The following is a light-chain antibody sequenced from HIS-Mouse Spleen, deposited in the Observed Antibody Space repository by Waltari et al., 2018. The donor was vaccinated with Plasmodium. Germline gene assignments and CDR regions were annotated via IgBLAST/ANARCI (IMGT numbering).Light chain of an antibody. J-gene: IGKJ1*01. Sequence: DIQMTQSPSTLSASVGDRVTITCRASQSISSWLAWYQQKPGKAPKLLIYKASSVESGVPSRFSGSVSGTEFTLTISSLQPDDFATYYCQQYNSYSWTFGQGTKVEIK. CDR1: QSISSW. CDR2: KAS. V-gene: IGKV1-5*03. CDR3: QQYNSYSWT.